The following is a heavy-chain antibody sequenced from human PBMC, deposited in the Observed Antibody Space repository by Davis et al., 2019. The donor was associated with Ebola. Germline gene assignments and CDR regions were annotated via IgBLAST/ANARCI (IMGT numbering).Heavy chain of an antibody. CDR3: AREVAVAGTECDY. CDR2: IWYDGSNK. V-gene: IGHV3-33*08. D-gene: IGHD6-19*01. CDR1: GFTFSSYG. Sequence: PGGSLRLSCAASGFTFSSYGMHWVRQAPGKGLEWVAVIWYDGSNKYYADSVKGRFTTSRDNAKNSLYLQMNSLRDEDTAVYYCAREVAVAGTECDYWGQGTLVTVSS. J-gene: IGHJ4*02.